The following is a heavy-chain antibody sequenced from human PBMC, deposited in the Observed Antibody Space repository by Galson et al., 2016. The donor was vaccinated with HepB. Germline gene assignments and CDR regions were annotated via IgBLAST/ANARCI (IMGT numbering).Heavy chain of an antibody. CDR3: AKPLSQMWLGFDS. V-gene: IGHV3-23*01. CDR2: VSITGQTT. Sequence: SLRLSCAASGFDFSYYAMAWVRQAPGKGLQWVATVSITGQTTHYADSVKGRFTITRDTSKNAVYLQMHRLTAEDTAIYYCAKPLSQMWLGFDSWGQGALVTVSS. J-gene: IGHJ4*02. D-gene: IGHD5-18*01. CDR1: GFDFSYYA.